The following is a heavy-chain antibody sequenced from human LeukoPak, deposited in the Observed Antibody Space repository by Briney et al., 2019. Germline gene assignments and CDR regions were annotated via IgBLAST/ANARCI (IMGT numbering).Heavy chain of an antibody. CDR1: GFTVSSNY. D-gene: IGHD2-2*02. CDR3: ARDPLYGYMDV. J-gene: IGHJ6*03. CDR2: IYSGGST. V-gene: IGHV3-53*01. Sequence: GGSLRLSCAAFGFTVSSNYMSWVRQAPGKGLEWVSVIYSGGSTYYADSVKGRFTISRDNSKNTLYLQMNSLRAEDTAVYYCARDPLYGYMDVWGKGTTVTVSS.